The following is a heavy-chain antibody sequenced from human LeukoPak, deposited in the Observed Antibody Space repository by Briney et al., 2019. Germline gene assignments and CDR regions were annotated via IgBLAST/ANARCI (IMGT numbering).Heavy chain of an antibody. CDR2: ISSSGST. CDR3: ARARSGWYFDY. D-gene: IGHD6-19*01. V-gene: IGHV4-4*07. Sequence: SETLSLTCTISGGSLIGYYWTWIRQPAGKGLEWIGRISSSGSTNYNPSLKSRVTMSVDTSKNQVSLRLSSVTAAHTAVYCCARARSGWYFDYWGQGNLVTVSS. CDR1: GGSLIGYY. J-gene: IGHJ4*02.